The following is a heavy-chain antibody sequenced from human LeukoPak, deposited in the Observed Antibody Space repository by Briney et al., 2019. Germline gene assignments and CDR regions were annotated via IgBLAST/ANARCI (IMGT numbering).Heavy chain of an antibody. D-gene: IGHD1-26*01. CDR2: IVVGSGNT. CDR3: SSGSYWEDYDAFDI. CDR1: GFTFTGSA. V-gene: IGHV1-58*01. Sequence: SVKVSCKASGFTFTGSAVQWVRQARGQRLEWIGWIVVGSGNTNYAQKFQERVTITRDMSTSTAYMELSSLRSEDTAVYYCSSGSYWEDYDAFDIWGQGTMVTVSS. J-gene: IGHJ3*02.